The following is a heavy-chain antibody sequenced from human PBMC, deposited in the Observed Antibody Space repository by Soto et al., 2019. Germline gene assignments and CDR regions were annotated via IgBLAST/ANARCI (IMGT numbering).Heavy chain of an antibody. J-gene: IGHJ5*02. CDR3: ARKGTADYYGSGSSYNWLDP. CDR1: GYTFTSYD. D-gene: IGHD3-10*01. CDR2: MNPNSGNT. Sequence: GASAKVSCKASGYTFTSYDMNWVRQATVQGLEWMGWMNPNSGNTGYAQKFQGRVTMTRNTSISTAYMELSSLRSEDTAVYYCARKGTADYYGSGSSYNWLDPWGQGTMVTVSS. V-gene: IGHV1-8*01.